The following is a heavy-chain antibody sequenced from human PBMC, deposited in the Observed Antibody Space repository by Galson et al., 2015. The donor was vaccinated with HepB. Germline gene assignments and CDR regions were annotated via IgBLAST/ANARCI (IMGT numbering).Heavy chain of an antibody. CDR1: GYTFTAFW. Sequence: QSGAEVKKPGESLRISCKGSGYTFTAFWISWVRQIPGKGLEWMGRIDPSDSYTAYSPSFQGHASMSVDKSTTTAYLQWSSLKASDTAMYYCASRHSYVRSGTWYNVADYWGQGTLVSVSS. J-gene: IGHJ4*02. D-gene: IGHD3-10*01. V-gene: IGHV5-10-1*01. CDR2: IDPSDSYT. CDR3: ASRHSYVRSGTWYNVADY.